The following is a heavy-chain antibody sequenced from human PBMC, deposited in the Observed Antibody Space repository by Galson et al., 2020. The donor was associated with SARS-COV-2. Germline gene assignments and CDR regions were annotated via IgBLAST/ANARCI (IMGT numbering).Heavy chain of an antibody. J-gene: IGHJ3*02. Sequence: VRVYSRASGYTFTKNGISRVRQDPGQRLEWMGWISAYNGNTNYAQKLQGRVTMTTDTSTSTAYMVPRSLSSDDTAVYYCARDWATVDAFDIWGQGTMVTVSS. CDR2: ISAYNGNT. CDR3: ARDWATVDAFDI. D-gene: IGHD4-17*01. V-gene: IGHV1-18*04. CDR1: GYTFTKNG.